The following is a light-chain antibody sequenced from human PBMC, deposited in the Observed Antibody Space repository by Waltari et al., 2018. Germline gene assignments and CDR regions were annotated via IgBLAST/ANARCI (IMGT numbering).Light chain of an antibody. V-gene: IGKV3-20*01. CDR2: AAS. CDR1: QSIGRY. CDR3: QNHERLPAT. Sequence: VVLTQSPGTLSLSPGERATLSCRASQSIGRYLVWHQQRPGQAPRLLIYAASTRATGIPDRFSGSGSGTDFTLTISRLEPEDFAVYYCQNHERLPATFGQGTKVEIK. J-gene: IGKJ1*01.